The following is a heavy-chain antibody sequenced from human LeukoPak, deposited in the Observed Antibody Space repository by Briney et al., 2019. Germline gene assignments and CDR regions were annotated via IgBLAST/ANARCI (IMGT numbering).Heavy chain of an antibody. D-gene: IGHD3-10*01. CDR1: GFTFSSYG. Sequence: PVGSLRLSCAASGFTFSSYGISWVRQAPVSGLDWVPAIGGSGGSLYYAESVKGRFNISRDNSKNTLYLQMNSLRADDTAVYYCAKDPVRGVIIDYWGQGTLVTVSS. CDR3: AKDPVRGVIIDY. J-gene: IGHJ4*02. CDR2: IGGSGGSL. V-gene: IGHV3-23*01.